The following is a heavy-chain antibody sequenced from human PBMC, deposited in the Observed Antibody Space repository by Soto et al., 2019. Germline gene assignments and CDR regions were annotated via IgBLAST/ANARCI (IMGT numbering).Heavy chain of an antibody. V-gene: IGHV1-46*02. CDR3: ATLGAGAAGA. J-gene: IGHJ4*02. Sequence: QVQLVQSGAEVKQPGASVKVSCKASGYTFNDFYMHWVRQAPGQGLEWMGTVNPRDGSASYAQKFQGRVTMVRDTPTTTVYMGWSGLGSEDTAVYYCATLGAGAAGAGGQGTLVTVSS. CDR1: GYTFNDFY. CDR2: VNPRDGSA. D-gene: IGHD6-13*01.